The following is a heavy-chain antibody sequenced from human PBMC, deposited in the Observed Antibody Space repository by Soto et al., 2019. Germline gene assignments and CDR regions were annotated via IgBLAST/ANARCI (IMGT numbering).Heavy chain of an antibody. CDR3: ARTTVIAFDY. CDR2: IYYSGNT. Sequence: PSETLSLTCTVSGGSISSGVYYWSWFRQHPGKGLEWIGYIYYSGNTYYNPSLKSRVTISLDTSKSQFSLQLSSVTAADTAVYYCARTTVIAFDYWGHGTLVTVSS. V-gene: IGHV4-31*03. D-gene: IGHD4-17*01. J-gene: IGHJ4*01. CDR1: GGSISSGVYY.